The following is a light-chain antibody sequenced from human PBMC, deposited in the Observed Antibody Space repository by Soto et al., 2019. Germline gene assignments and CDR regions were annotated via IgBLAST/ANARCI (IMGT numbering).Light chain of an antibody. CDR1: SSDVGGYNY. Sequence: QSALTQPASVSGSPGQSITISCTGTSSDVGGYNYVSWYQQHPGKAPKLMIYDVSNRPSGVSNRFSGSKSGNTASLTISGLRAEDEADYYSSSYTSSSTRVFGGGTKLTVL. V-gene: IGLV2-14*01. J-gene: IGLJ2*01. CDR3: SSYTSSSTRV. CDR2: DVS.